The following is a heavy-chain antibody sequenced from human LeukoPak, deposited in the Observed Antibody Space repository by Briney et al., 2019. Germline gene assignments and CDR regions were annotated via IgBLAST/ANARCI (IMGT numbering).Heavy chain of an antibody. V-gene: IGHV3-30*03. CDR2: ISYDGNNK. D-gene: IGHD4-23*01. CDR1: GFTFSNYG. J-gene: IGHJ4*02. Sequence: GGSLRLSCAASGFTFSNYGIHWVRQAPGKGLEWVAVISYDGNNKYYADSVKGRFTISRDNSKNTLFLQMNSLRAEDTAVYYCARLDYGGNVVDYWGQGTLVTVSS. CDR3: ARLDYGGNVVDY.